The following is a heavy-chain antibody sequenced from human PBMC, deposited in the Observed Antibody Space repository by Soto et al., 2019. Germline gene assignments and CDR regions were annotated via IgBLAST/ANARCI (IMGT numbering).Heavy chain of an antibody. Sequence: QVQLVQSGAEVKKPGASVKVSCKASGYTFTSYGITWVRQAPGQGLEWMGWFNTYNGNTNYAQKFQSRDTMTTDTSTSTAHMELRSLRTDDTAVYYWARAQTPTESDYWGQGTLVTVSS. D-gene: IGHD4-4*01. CDR2: FNTYNGNT. V-gene: IGHV1-18*01. CDR1: GYTFTSYG. CDR3: ARAQTPTESDY. J-gene: IGHJ4*02.